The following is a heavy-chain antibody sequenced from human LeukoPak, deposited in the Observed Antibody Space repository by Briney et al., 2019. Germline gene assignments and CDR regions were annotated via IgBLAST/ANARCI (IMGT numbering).Heavy chain of an antibody. CDR1: GGSISSSSYY. J-gene: IGHJ4*02. V-gene: IGHV4-39*01. Sequence: SETLSLTCPVSGGSISSSSYYWGWIRQPPGKGLEWIGSIYYSGSTYYNPSLKSRVTISVDTSKNQFSLKLSSVTAADTAVYYCARPNDSSGYYYDPFDYWGQGTLVTVSS. D-gene: IGHD3-22*01. CDR3: ARPNDSSGYYYDPFDY. CDR2: IYYSGST.